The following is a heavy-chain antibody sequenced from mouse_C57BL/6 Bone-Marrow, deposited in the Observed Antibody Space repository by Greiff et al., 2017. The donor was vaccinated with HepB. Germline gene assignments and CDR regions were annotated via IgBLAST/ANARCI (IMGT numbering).Heavy chain of an antibody. V-gene: IGHV1-39*01. D-gene: IGHD1-1*01. Sequence: VQLKQSGPELVKPGASVKISCKASGYSFTDYNMNWVKQSNGKSLEWIGVINPNYGTTSYNQKFKGKATLTVDQSSSTAYMQLNSLTSEDSAVYYCARTITTVSYWYFDVWGTGTTVTVSS. CDR1: GYSFTDYN. CDR2: INPNYGTT. CDR3: ARTITTVSYWYFDV. J-gene: IGHJ1*03.